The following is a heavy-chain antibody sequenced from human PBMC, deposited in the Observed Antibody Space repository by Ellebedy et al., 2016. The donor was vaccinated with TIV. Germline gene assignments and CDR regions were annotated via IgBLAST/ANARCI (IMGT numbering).Heavy chain of an antibody. V-gene: IGHV3-30-3*01. D-gene: IGHD5-24*01. Sequence: GESLKISCAASGFTFSTYAMHWVRQAPGKGLEWVAGISNDGSTKYYADSVKGRITISRDNSKNTLYLQMNTLRAEDTALYYCARGEVATICDYWGQGTLVTVSS. J-gene: IGHJ4*02. CDR3: ARGEVATICDY. CDR2: ISNDGSTK. CDR1: GFTFSTYA.